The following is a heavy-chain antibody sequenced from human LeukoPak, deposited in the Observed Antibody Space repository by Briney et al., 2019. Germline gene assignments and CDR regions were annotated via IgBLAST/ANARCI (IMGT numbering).Heavy chain of an antibody. V-gene: IGHV4-4*02. CDR2: IYHSGST. D-gene: IGHD2-2*01. CDR3: ARAYCSSTSRYAGVDY. J-gene: IGHJ4*02. CDR1: GGPLSSSNW. Sequence: SGTLSLTCAVSGGPLSSSNWWSWVRQPPGKGLGWIGEIYHSGSTKYNPSLKSRVTISIDKSKNHFSLKRSSVTAADTSEYYCARAYCSSTSRYAGVDYWGQGTLVTVSS.